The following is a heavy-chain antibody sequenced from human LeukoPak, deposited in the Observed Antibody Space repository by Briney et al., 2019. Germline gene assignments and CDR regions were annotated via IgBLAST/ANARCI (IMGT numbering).Heavy chain of an antibody. CDR2: IYYSGST. Sequence: SETLSLTCTVSGYSISSGYYWGWIRQPPGKGLEWIGYIYYSGSTNCNPSLKSRVTISVDTSKNQFSLKLSSVTAADTAVYYCARAYGSGSYSYYSYYMDVWGKGTTVTISS. J-gene: IGHJ6*03. CDR3: ARAYGSGSYSYYSYYMDV. V-gene: IGHV4-61*01. D-gene: IGHD3-10*01. CDR1: GYSISSGYY.